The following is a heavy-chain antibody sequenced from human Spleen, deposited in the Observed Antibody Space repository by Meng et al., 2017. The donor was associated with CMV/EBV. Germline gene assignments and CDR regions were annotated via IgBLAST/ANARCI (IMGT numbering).Heavy chain of an antibody. CDR2: ISYSGST. J-gene: IGHJ4*02. CDR1: GHPITTYY. V-gene: IGHV4-59*01. CDR3: ARDVGGSSGWYLGN. D-gene: IGHD6-19*01. Sequence: ESLKISCTVSGHPITTYYWSWIRQPPGKGLEWIGYISYSGSTNYSPSLRSRVSLSVDTSKNQFSLELSAVTAADTAVYFCARDVGGSSGWYLGNWGQGKLVTVSS.